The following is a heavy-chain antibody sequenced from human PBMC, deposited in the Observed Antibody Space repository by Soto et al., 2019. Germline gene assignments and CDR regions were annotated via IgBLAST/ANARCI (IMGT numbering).Heavy chain of an antibody. V-gene: IGHV4-39*01. D-gene: IGHD2-21*01. CDR3: ARSRTTYCGGDCYLGDAFDI. CDR1: GGSISSSSYY. Sequence: QLQLQESGPGLVKPSETLSLTCTVSGGSISSSSYYWGWIRQPPGKGLEWIGSIYYSGSTYYNPSLKSRVTISVDTSKNQFSLKLSSVTAADTAVYYCARSRTTYCGGDCYLGDAFDIWGQGTMVTVSS. CDR2: IYYSGST. J-gene: IGHJ3*02.